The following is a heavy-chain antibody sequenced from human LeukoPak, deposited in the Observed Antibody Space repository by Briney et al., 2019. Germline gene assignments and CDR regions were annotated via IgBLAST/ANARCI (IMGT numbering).Heavy chain of an antibody. J-gene: IGHJ4*02. CDR2: ISSSSSYI. D-gene: IGHD3-10*01. V-gene: IGHV3-21*01. CDR3: ARDLNYYGSGSCYGGGDY. CDR1: GFTFSSYS. Sequence: AGGSLRLSCAASGFTFSSYSMNWVRQAPGKGLEWVSSISSSSSYIYYADSVKGRFTISRDNAKNSLYLQMNSLRAEDTAVYYCARDLNYYGSGSCYGGGDYWGQGTLVTVSS.